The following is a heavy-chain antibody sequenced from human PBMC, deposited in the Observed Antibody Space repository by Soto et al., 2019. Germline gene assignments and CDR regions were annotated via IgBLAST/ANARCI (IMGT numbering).Heavy chain of an antibody. Sequence: GGSLRLSCAASGFTFSSYAMHWVRQAPGKGLEWVAVISYDGSNKYYADSVKGRFTISRDNSKNTLYLQMNSLRAEDTAVYYCARPSITMVRGVMLGGMDVWGQGTTVTVSS. CDR3: ARPSITMVRGVMLGGMDV. D-gene: IGHD3-10*01. J-gene: IGHJ6*02. V-gene: IGHV3-30-3*01. CDR2: ISYDGSNK. CDR1: GFTFSSYA.